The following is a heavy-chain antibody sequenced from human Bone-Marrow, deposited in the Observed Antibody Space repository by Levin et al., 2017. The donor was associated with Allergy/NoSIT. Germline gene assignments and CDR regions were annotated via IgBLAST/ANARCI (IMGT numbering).Heavy chain of an antibody. V-gene: IGHV4-4*07. CDR2: VYVSGST. CDR1: GGSISSYY. CDR3: ARDSKWFSLYY. Sequence: PSETLSLTCTFSGGSISSYYWSWIRQPAGKGLEWIGRVYVSGSTNYNPSLKSRVTMSADTSKNQFSLKLTSVTAADTAVYYCARDSKWFSLYYWGQGTLVTVSS. J-gene: IGHJ4*02. D-gene: IGHD3-22*01.